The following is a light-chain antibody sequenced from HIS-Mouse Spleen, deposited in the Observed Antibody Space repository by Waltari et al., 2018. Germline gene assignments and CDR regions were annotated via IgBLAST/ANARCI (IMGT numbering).Light chain of an antibody. V-gene: IGLV8-61*01. Sequence: QTVVTQEPSFSVSPGGTVTLTCGLSSGSVSTSYYPSWYQQTPGQAPRTLIYSTNTRSSGVTDRFSGSILGNKAALTITGAQADDESDYYCVLYMGSGISWVFGGGTKLTVL. CDR1: SGSVSTSYY. CDR3: VLYMGSGISWV. CDR2: STN. J-gene: IGLJ3*02.